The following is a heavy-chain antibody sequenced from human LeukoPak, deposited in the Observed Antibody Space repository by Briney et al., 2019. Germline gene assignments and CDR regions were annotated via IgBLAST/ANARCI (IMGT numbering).Heavy chain of an antibody. CDR3: AREAPILAYGMDV. CDR2: IYYSGST. Sequence: PSETLSLTCTVSGGSISSYYWSWIRQHPGKGLEWIGYIYYSGSTYYNPSLKSRVTISVDTSKNQFSLKLSSVTAADTAVYYCAREAPILAYGMDVWGQGTTVTVSS. V-gene: IGHV4-59*06. D-gene: IGHD2-21*01. CDR1: GGSISSYY. J-gene: IGHJ6*02.